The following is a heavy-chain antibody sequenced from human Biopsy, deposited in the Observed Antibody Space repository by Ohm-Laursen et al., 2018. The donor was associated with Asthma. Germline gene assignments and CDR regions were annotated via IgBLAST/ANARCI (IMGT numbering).Heavy chain of an antibody. V-gene: IGHV1-69*13. Sequence: GASVSASCKPLGGTFNTYVIGWARQAPGQWREWMCWNNSVSGTTTYPQKFQDRVTITADDSTSTVYMELSSLRSEDTAVYYCARKAGSCISRTCYSLDFWGQGTLVTVSS. J-gene: IGHJ4*02. D-gene: IGHD2-2*01. CDR3: ARKAGSCISRTCYSLDF. CDR2: NNSVSGTT. CDR1: GGTFNTYV.